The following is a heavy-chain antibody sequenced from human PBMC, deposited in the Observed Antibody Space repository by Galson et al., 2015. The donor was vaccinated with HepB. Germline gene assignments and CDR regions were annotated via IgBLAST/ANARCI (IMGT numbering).Heavy chain of an antibody. Sequence: SCAASGFAFDSHAMSWVRQAPGRGLEWMSGITGKGDSTFYSDSVKGRFTVSKDNSNNMLYLQMNSLRAEDAGLYFCAKGYGLFDSWGQGILVTVSS. J-gene: IGHJ5*01. CDR3: AKGYGLFDS. CDR2: ITGKGDST. D-gene: IGHD5-18*01. CDR1: GFAFDSHA. V-gene: IGHV3-23*01.